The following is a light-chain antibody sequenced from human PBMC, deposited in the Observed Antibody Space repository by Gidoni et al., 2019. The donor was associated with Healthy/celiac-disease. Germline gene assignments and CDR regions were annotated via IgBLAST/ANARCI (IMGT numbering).Light chain of an antibody. J-gene: IGKJ1*01. V-gene: IGKV4-1*01. CDR1: QSVLYSSNNKNY. Sequence: DIVMTPSPDSPAVSPGERATINCKSSQSVLYSSNNKNYVAWYQQKPGQPPKLLIYWASTRESGVPDRFSGSGSGTDFTLTISSLQAEDVAVYYCQQYYSTLTWTFGQGTKVEIK. CDR3: QQYYSTLTWT. CDR2: WAS.